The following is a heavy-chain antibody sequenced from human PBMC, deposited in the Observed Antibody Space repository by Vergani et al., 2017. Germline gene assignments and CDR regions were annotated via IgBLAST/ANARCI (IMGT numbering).Heavy chain of an antibody. CDR1: GYTFTDYA. CDR2: INTNTGNP. V-gene: IGHV7-4-1*02. Sequence: VQLVQSGPELKKPGASVRVSCEASGYTFTDYATTWVRKAPGQGREWMGWINTNTGNPTYAQGFTGRFVLSLDTSVSTAYLQYNSLKAEDTAVYYCATDYLSGSVCLFDYWGQGTLFTVSS. CDR3: ATDYLSGSVCLFDY. D-gene: IGHD3-16*01. J-gene: IGHJ4*02.